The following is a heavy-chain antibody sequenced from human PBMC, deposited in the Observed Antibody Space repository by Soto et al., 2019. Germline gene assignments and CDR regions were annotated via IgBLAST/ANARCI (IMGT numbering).Heavy chain of an antibody. D-gene: IGHD4-17*01. CDR2: INAGNGNT. V-gene: IGHV1-3*01. J-gene: IGHJ4*02. CDR3: ARDRDYGDYGTDY. CDR1: GYTFTSYA. Sequence: QVQLVQSGAEVKKPGASVEVSCKASGYTFTSYAMHWVRQSPGQRLEWMGWINAGNGNTKYSQKFQGRVTITRDTSASTAYMELSSLSSEDTAVYYCARDRDYGDYGTDYWGQGTLVTVSS.